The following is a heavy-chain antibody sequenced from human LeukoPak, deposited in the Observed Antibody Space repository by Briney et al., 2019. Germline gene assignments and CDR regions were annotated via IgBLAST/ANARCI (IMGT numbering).Heavy chain of an antibody. Sequence: GGSLRLSCAASGFTFSGYDMNWVRQAPGKGLEWVSAISGSGGSTYYADSVKGRFTISRDNSKNTLYLQMNSLRAEDTAAYYCAKDPPNYGDYWGQGTLVTVSS. CDR2: ISGSGGST. J-gene: IGHJ4*02. CDR1: GFTFSGYD. CDR3: AKDPPNYGDY. V-gene: IGHV3-23*01.